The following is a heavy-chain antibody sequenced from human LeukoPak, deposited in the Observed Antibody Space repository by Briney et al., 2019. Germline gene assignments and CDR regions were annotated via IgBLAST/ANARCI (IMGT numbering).Heavy chain of an antibody. D-gene: IGHD6-13*01. Sequence: SETLSLTCTVSGYSISSGYYWGWIRQPPGKGLEWIGSIYYSGSTYYNPSLKSRVTISVDTSKNQFSLKLSSVTAADTAVYYCARDPRDSSSWYYFDYWGLGTLVTVSS. CDR1: GYSISSGYY. V-gene: IGHV4-38-2*02. CDR2: IYYSGST. CDR3: ARDPRDSSSWYYFDY. J-gene: IGHJ4*02.